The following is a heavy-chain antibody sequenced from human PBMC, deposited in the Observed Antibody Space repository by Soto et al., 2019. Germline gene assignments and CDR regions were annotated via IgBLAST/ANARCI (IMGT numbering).Heavy chain of an antibody. CDR2: ISGSGGIT. CDR1: GFTFSSYA. Sequence: GGSLRLSCAASGFTFSSYAMSWVRQAPGKGLEWVSAISGSGGITYYADSVKGRFTISRDNSKNTLYLQMNSLRAEDTAVYYCAKGLYSNYYYYYGMDVWGQGTTVTVSS. CDR3: AKGLYSNYYYYYGMDV. J-gene: IGHJ6*02. V-gene: IGHV3-23*01. D-gene: IGHD4-4*01.